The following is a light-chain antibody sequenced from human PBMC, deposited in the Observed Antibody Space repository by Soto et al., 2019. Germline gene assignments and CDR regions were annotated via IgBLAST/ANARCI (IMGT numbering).Light chain of an antibody. Sequence: EIVLTQSPGTLSLSPGERATLSCRASQSVSSSYLAWYQQKPGQAPRLLIYGASSRANGIPDRFSGSGSGTDFTRTISRREPEDFEVYYCQQYGSSPWTFGQGTKVEIK. CDR2: GAS. CDR1: QSVSSSY. J-gene: IGKJ1*01. CDR3: QQYGSSPWT. V-gene: IGKV3-20*01.